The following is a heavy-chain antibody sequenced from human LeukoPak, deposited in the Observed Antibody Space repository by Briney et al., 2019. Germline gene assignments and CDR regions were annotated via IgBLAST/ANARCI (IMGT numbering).Heavy chain of an antibody. CDR2: IYYSGST. CDR3: ARDKAVAGLDAFDI. D-gene: IGHD6-19*01. J-gene: IGHJ3*02. V-gene: IGHV4-59*11. Sequence: SETLSLTCTVSGGSISSHYWSWIRQPPGKGLEWIGYIYYSGSTNYNPSLKSRVTISVDTSENQFSLKLSSVTAADTAVYYCARDKAVAGLDAFDIWGQGTMVTVSS. CDR1: GGSISSHY.